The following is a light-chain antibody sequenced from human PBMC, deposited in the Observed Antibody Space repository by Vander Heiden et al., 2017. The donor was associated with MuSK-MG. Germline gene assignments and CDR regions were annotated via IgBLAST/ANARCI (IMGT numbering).Light chain of an antibody. CDR2: DAS. J-gene: IGKJ5*01. CDR1: QSVSTY. V-gene: IGKV3-11*01. CDR3: QQRGPWPIT. Sequence: EIVLTQSPATPSSSPGETATLSSRASQSVSTYLAWCQQKPGQAPRLLIYDASDRATGIPARFSGSGSGTDFTLTISSLAPEDFAVYYYQQRGPWPITFGQGTRLEIK.